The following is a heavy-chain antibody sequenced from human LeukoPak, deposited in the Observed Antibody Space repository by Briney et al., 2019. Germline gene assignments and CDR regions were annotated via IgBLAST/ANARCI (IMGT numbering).Heavy chain of an antibody. CDR3: ARSRGRDFDY. CDR2: IYTSGST. CDR1: GGSISSGSYY. J-gene: IGHJ4*02. Sequence: SETLSLTCTVSGGSISSGSYYWSWIRQPAGKGLEWIGRIYTSGSTNYNPSLKSRVTISVDTSKDQFSLKLSSVTAADTAVYYCARSRGRDFDYWGQGTLVTVSP. V-gene: IGHV4-61*02. D-gene: IGHD2-15*01.